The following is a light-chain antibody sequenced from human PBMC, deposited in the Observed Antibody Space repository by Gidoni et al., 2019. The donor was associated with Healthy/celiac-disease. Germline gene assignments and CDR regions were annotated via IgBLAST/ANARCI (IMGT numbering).Light chain of an antibody. Sequence: IVLTQSPGTLSLSPGERATLSCRASQSVSSSYLAWYQQKPGQAPRLLFYAASSRATGIPDRFSGSGSGTDFTLTISRLEPEDFAVYYCQQYGSSSFTFGQGTRLEIK. CDR3: QQYGSSSFT. J-gene: IGKJ5*01. CDR2: AAS. CDR1: QSVSSSY. V-gene: IGKV3-20*01.